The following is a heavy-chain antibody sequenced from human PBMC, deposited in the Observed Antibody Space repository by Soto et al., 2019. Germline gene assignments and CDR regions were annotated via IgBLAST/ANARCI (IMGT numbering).Heavy chain of an antibody. Sequence: KPSETLSLTCTVSGGSVSSGGYYWTWIRQHPVKGLEWIGFSHYSGITYYHPSLKSRVTISVDTSKNQFSLKMNSVTAADTAVYYCARTGRGFGELFPFDDWGQGAMVTVYS. D-gene: IGHD3-10*01. CDR1: GGSVSSGGYY. V-gene: IGHV4-31*03. J-gene: IGHJ5*02. CDR3: ARTGRGFGELFPFDD. CDR2: SHYSGIT.